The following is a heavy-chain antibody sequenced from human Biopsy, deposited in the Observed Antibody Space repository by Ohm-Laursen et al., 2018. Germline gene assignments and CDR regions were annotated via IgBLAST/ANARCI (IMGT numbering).Heavy chain of an antibody. D-gene: IGHD4-11*01. CDR1: GSTFTSYA. CDR2: ISYDGSGE. V-gene: IGHV3-30*03. J-gene: IGHJ2*01. Sequence: RSLRLSCAASGSTFTSYAMHWVRQAPGKGLEWVAVISYDGSGEYYADSLQGRFIISRDNPKNTVDLQMNSLRAEDTAVYFCARDGKRWDYSTYFSWHFDLWGRGTLVTVSS. CDR3: ARDGKRWDYSTYFSWHFDL.